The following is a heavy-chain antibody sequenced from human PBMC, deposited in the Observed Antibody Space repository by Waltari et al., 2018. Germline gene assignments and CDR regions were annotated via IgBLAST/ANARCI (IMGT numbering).Heavy chain of an antibody. CDR2: VVWNIGAP. J-gene: IGHJ4*02. D-gene: IGHD6-19*01. Sequence: PGKGVSGGSGVVWNIGAPGYADAVKCRFTVSRENAKNSLYLQMNSLRAEDTALYYCAKDLSVAATGFDYWGQGTLVTVSS. V-gene: IGHV3-9*01. CDR3: AKDLSVAATGFDY.